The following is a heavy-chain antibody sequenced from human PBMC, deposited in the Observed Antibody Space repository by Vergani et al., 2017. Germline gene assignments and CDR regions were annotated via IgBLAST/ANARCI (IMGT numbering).Heavy chain of an antibody. J-gene: IGHJ6*03. D-gene: IGHD2-2*01. Sequence: QVQLQESGPGLVKPSQTLSLTCTVSGGSISSGGYYWSWIRQHPGKGLEWIGYIYYSGSTYYNPSLKSRVTISVDTSKNQFSLKLSSVTAADTAVYYCARDRGPYCSSTSCYXPRRDYYYYYYMDVWGKGTTVTVSS. CDR3: ARDRGPYCSSTSCYXPRRDYYYYYYMDV. V-gene: IGHV4-31*03. CDR2: IYYSGST. CDR1: GGSISSGGYY.